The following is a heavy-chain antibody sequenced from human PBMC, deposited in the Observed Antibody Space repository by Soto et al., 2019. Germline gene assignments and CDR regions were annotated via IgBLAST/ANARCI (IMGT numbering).Heavy chain of an antibody. D-gene: IGHD2-2*01. CDR3: AGGYCSSTSCYAPPYYYGMDG. J-gene: IGHJ6*02. CDR2: IYYSGST. V-gene: IGHV4-39*01. Sequence: SETLSLTCTVSGGSISSSSYYWGWIRQPPGKGLEWIGSIYYSGSTYYNPSLKSRVTISVDTSKNQFSLKLSSVTAADTAVYYCAGGYCSSTSCYAPPYYYGMDGWGQGTTVTVSS. CDR1: GGSISSSSYY.